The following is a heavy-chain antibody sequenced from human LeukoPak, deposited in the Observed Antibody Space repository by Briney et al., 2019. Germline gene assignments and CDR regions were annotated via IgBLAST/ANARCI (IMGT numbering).Heavy chain of an antibody. V-gene: IGHV3-30*02. CDR3: ATPKADYYPFDY. CDR1: GFTFSTYD. Sequence: GGALRLSCAAPGFTFSTYDMHWVRQAPGKGLEWLADKSYDESFQYYADSVNGRFTNSKDTSKNPLYLQMNSLTAEDTAVYYCATPKADYYPFDYWGQGTLLTVSS. CDR2: KSYDESFQ. J-gene: IGHJ4*02. D-gene: IGHD3-22*01.